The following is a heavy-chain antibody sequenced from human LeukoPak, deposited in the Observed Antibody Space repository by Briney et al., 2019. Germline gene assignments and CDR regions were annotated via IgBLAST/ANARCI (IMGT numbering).Heavy chain of an antibody. CDR2: IYYSGRT. CDR3: SGAALRSFDTYWFDP. Sequence: PSETLSLTCAVSGGSLSSYYWSWIRQPPGEGLEWMGYIYYSGRTNYNPSLKSRVTISLDTTKNQFSLKLSSVTGAATAVYYWSGAALRSFDTYWFDPWGQGHLVTVSS. D-gene: IGHD3-9*01. J-gene: IGHJ5*02. CDR1: GGSLSSYY. V-gene: IGHV4-59*01.